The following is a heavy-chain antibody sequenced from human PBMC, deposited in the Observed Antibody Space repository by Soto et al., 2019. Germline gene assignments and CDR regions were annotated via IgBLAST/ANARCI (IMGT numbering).Heavy chain of an antibody. V-gene: IGHV5-51*01. Sequence: PGESLKISCKGSGYSFTSYWIGWVRQMPGKGLEWMGIIYPGDSDTRYSPSFQGQVTISADKSISTAYLQWSSLKASDTAMYYYARSFSCSSTNCGFDPWGQGTLVTVSS. J-gene: IGHJ5*02. CDR1: GYSFTSYW. CDR2: IYPGDSDT. CDR3: ARSFSCSSTNCGFDP. D-gene: IGHD2-2*01.